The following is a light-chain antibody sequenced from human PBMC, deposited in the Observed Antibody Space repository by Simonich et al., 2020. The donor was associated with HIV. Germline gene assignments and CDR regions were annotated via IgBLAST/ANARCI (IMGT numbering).Light chain of an antibody. J-gene: IGLJ2*01. CDR3: QSYDSSLSGYVV. CDR1: SSNIGAGYD. V-gene: IGLV1-40*01. CDR2: CSS. Sequence: QSVLTQPPSVSGAPGQRVTISCTGSSSNIGAGYDVHWYQQLPGTAPKLLIYCSSDRPSGVPDRFSGSKSGTSASLAITGLQAEDEADYYCQSYDSSLSGYVVFGGGTKLTVL.